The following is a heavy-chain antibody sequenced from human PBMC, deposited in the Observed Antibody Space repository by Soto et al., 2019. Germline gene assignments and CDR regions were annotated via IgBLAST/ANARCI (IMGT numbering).Heavy chain of an antibody. CDR2: ISGSGGST. V-gene: IGHV3-23*01. Sequence: GGSLRLSCAASGFTFSSYAMSWVRQAPGKGLEWVSAISGSGGSTYYADSVKGRFTISRDNSKNTLYLQMNSLRAEDTAVYYCAKEISERFLEWLSGTYYYYMDVWGKGTTVTVSS. J-gene: IGHJ6*03. D-gene: IGHD3-3*01. CDR3: AKEISERFLEWLSGTYYYYMDV. CDR1: GFTFSSYA.